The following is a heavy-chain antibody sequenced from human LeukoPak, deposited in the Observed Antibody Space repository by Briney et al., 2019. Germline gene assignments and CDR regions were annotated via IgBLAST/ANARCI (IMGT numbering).Heavy chain of an antibody. CDR1: GYTFTGYA. J-gene: IGHJ4*02. Sequence: ASVEVSCKASGYTFTGYAISWVRQAPGQGLEWMGWVSAYNGVTNYAQNFQGRVTMTTDTPTSTAYMELRSLRSDDTAVYYCARVDLYYDSSGYSQAANDYWGQGTLVTVSS. CDR2: VSAYNGVT. V-gene: IGHV1-18*01. CDR3: ARVDLYYDSSGYSQAANDY. D-gene: IGHD3-22*01.